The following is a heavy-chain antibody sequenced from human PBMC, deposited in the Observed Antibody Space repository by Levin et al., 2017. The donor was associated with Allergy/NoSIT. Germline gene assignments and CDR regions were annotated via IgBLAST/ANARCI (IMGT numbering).Heavy chain of an antibody. J-gene: IGHJ4*02. D-gene: IGHD5-24*01. CDR1: GGSISSYY. Sequence: SETLSLTCTVSGGSISSYYWSWIRQPPGKGLEWIGYIYYSGSTNYNPSLKSRVTISVDTSKNQFSLKLSSVTAAGTAVYYCARQRERWLQLPRFDYWGQGTLVTVSS. CDR2: IYYSGST. CDR3: ARQRERWLQLPRFDY. V-gene: IGHV4-59*08.